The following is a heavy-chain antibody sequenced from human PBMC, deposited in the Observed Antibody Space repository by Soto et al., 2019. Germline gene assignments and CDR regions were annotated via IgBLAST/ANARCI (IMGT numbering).Heavy chain of an antibody. CDR3: AKGCVGGISCFDSDY. V-gene: IGHV3-30*18. CDR2: ISHDGNNK. J-gene: IGHJ4*02. CDR1: GFTFSNSG. D-gene: IGHD2-15*01. Sequence: QAQLVESGGGVVQPGRSLRLSCAASGFTFSNSGMHWVRQAPGKGLEWVALISHDGNNKLYADSVKGRFTISRDNSKNSVEMQRTGVSAEDTAVYYWAKGCVGGISCFDSDYWGGGTVVSVSS.